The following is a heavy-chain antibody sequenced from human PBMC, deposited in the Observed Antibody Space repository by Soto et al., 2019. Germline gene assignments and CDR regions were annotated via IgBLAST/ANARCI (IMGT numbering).Heavy chain of an antibody. V-gene: IGHV3-23*01. D-gene: IGHD6-19*01. CDR3: AKPANGWFSAFDS. CDR2: ISGSGGTT. Sequence: GGSLRLPCAASGFTFRSHAMSWVRQAPGKGLEWVSAISGSGGTTYYADSVKGRFTFSRDNSKNTLYLQMNSLRAEDTAVYYCAKPANGWFSAFDSWGQGTMV. CDR1: GFTFRSHA. J-gene: IGHJ3*02.